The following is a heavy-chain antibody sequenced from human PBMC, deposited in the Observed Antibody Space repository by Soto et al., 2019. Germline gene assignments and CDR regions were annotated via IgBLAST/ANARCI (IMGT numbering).Heavy chain of an antibody. V-gene: IGHV1-3*01. CDR3: ARDRIIAAAGIGGYFDY. Sequence: ASVKVSCKASGYTFTSYAMHWVRQAPGRRREWMGWINAGNGNKKYSQKFQGRVTITRDTSASTAYMELSSLRSEDTAVYYCARDRIIAAAGIGGYFDYWGQGTLVTVS. D-gene: IGHD6-13*01. J-gene: IGHJ4*02. CDR2: INAGNGNK. CDR1: GYTFTSYA.